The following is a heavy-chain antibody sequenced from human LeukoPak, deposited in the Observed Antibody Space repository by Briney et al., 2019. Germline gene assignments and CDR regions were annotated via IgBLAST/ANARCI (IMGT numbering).Heavy chain of an antibody. V-gene: IGHV3-7*01. CDR2: IKEDGSEK. J-gene: IGHJ2*01. D-gene: IGHD3-10*01. Sequence: PGGSLRLSCAASGFTFSSYWMSWVRQAPGRGLEWVANIKEDGSEKYYMDSVKGRFTISRDNAKNSLYLQMNSLRVEDRAVYYCARDRGVNGYFDLWGRGTLVTVSS. CDR3: ARDRGVNGYFDL. CDR1: GFTFSSYW.